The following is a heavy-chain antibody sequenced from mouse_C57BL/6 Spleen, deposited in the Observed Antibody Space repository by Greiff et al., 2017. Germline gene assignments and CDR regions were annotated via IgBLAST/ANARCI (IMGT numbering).Heavy chain of an antibody. D-gene: IGHD2-3*01. V-gene: IGHV5-16*01. Sequence: EVMLVESEGGLVQPGSSMKLSCTASGFTFSDYYMAWVRQVPEKGLEWVANINYDGSSTYYLDSLKSRFIISRDNAKNILYLQMSSLKSEDTATYYCAREDGSAWFAYWGQGTLVTVSA. CDR2: INYDGSST. CDR1: GFTFSDYY. CDR3: AREDGSAWFAY. J-gene: IGHJ3*01.